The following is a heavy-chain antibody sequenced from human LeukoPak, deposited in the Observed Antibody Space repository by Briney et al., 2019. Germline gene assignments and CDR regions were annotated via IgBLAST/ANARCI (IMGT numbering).Heavy chain of an antibody. Sequence: SETLSLTRAVYGGSFSGYYWSWIRRPPRKRLEWIGEINHSGSTNYNQSPKSRVTISVDTSKNQFSLKLSSVTAADTAVYYCARGSLRITMIVVVNRDWYFDLWGRGTLVTVSS. J-gene: IGHJ2*01. V-gene: IGHV4-34*01. CDR3: ARGSLRITMIVVVNRDWYFDL. CDR1: GGSFSGYY. D-gene: IGHD3-22*01. CDR2: INHSGST.